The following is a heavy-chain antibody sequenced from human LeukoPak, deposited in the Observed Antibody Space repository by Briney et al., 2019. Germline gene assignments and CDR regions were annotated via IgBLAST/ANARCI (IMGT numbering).Heavy chain of an antibody. Sequence: GGSLRLSCAASGFTFSSYWMHWVRQAPGKGLVWVSRINSDGSSTSYADSVKGRLTISRDNAKNTLYLQMNGLRAEDTAVYYCARGGRYSYGNFDYWGQGTLVTVSS. CDR2: INSDGSST. D-gene: IGHD5-18*01. V-gene: IGHV3-74*01. CDR3: ARGGRYSYGNFDY. J-gene: IGHJ4*02. CDR1: GFTFSSYW.